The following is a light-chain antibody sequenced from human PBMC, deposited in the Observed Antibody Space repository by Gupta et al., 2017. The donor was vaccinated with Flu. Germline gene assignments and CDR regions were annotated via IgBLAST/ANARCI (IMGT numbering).Light chain of an antibody. Sequence: QSVLTQPPSVSGAPGQRVTISCTGSSSNIGSGYDVHWYQQLPKTAPKLLIYGNNNRPSGVPDRFSGSQSGTSASLAIPGLQADDEADYYCQSYDRSVTDWVFGGGTKLTVL. CDR2: GNN. V-gene: IGLV1-40*01. J-gene: IGLJ3*02. CDR3: QSYDRSVTDWV. CDR1: SSNIGSGYD.